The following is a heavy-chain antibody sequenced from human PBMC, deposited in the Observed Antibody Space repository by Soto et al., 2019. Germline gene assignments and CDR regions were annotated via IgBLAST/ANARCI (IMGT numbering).Heavy chain of an antibody. CDR2: IRGRGDHR. D-gene: IGHD2-2*01. J-gene: IGHJ6*02. CDR3: AKDRALENQTPYGMDV. CDR1: PITVYNFAA. V-gene: IGHV3-23*01. Sequence: QLLESGGGLGQPGGSLRLSCVASPITVYNFAAMSWVRQTPERGLEWVSTIRGRGDHRYYADSVKGRFTISRDNSKKSLYLQMDGLRVDDTAVYYCAKDRALENQTPYGMDVWGQGTTVTV.